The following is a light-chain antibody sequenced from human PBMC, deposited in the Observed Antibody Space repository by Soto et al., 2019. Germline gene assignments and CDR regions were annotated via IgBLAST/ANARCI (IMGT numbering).Light chain of an antibody. CDR2: EVS. V-gene: IGLV2-14*01. J-gene: IGLJ3*02. CDR1: SSDIGSYNY. Sequence: QSALTQPASVSGSPGQSITISCAGTSSDIGSYNYVSWYQQHPGKAPKLIFYEVSHRPSGVSNRFSGSKSGNTASLTISGLQAEDEADYYCSSYSRTYLRVFGGGTKVTVL. CDR3: SSYSRTYLRV.